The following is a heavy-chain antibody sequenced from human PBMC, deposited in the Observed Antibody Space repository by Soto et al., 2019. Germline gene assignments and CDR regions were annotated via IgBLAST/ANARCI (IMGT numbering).Heavy chain of an antibody. V-gene: IGHV1-18*01. Sequence: ASVKVSCKASGYTFTSYGISWVRQAPGQGLEWMGWISAYNGNTNYARKLQGRVTMTTDTSTSTAYMELRSLRSDDTAVYYCARVDRNYDFWSGYQYNNWFDPWGQGTLVTVSS. CDR2: ISAYNGNT. D-gene: IGHD3-3*01. J-gene: IGHJ5*02. CDR3: ARVDRNYDFWSGYQYNNWFDP. CDR1: GYTFTSYG.